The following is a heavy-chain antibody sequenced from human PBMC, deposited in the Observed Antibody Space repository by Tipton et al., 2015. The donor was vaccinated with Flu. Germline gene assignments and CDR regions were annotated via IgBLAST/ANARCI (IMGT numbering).Heavy chain of an antibody. D-gene: IGHD3-10*01. V-gene: IGHV4-38-2*01. CDR3: ATYYYGSGTQSAFDY. CDR2: IFHGGST. Sequence: TLSLTCSVSGDSMNGAYYFWTWIRQPAGKGLQWVGSIFHGGSTYYNPSLKSRVTISVDTSKNQFSLKLSSVTAADTAVYYCATYYYGSGTQSAFDYWGQGTLVTVSS. CDR1: GDSMNGAYYF. J-gene: IGHJ4*02.